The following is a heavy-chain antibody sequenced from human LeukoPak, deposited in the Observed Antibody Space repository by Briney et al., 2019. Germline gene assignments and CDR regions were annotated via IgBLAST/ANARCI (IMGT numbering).Heavy chain of an antibody. V-gene: IGHV4-34*01. J-gene: IGHJ6*03. CDR3: AREFRYWNLRPYYMDV. Sequence: SETLSLTCAVYGGSFSGYYWSWSRQPPGKGLEWIGEINHSGSTSYNSSLKSRVTISVDTSKNQFSLKLSSVTAADTAVYYCAREFRYWNLRPYYMDVWGKGTTVTVSS. D-gene: IGHD1-1*01. CDR2: INHSGST. CDR1: GGSFSGYY.